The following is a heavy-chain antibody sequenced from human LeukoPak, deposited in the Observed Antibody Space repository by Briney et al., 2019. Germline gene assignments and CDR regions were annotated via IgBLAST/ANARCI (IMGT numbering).Heavy chain of an antibody. CDR1: GFTFSSYA. V-gene: IGHV3-23*01. D-gene: IGHD5-18*01. CDR3: AKGGGGYSYGYFDY. J-gene: IGHJ4*02. CDR2: ISGSGGST. Sequence: SGGSLRLSCAASGFTFSSYAMSWVRQAPGKGLEWVSAISGSGGSTYYADSVKGRFTISRDNSKNTLYLQMNSLRAEDTAVYYCAKGGGGYSYGYFDYWGQGTLVTVSS.